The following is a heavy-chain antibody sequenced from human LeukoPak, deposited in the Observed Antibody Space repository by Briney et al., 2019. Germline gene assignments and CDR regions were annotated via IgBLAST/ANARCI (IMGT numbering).Heavy chain of an antibody. CDR1: GFTFSSYS. D-gene: IGHD6-19*01. CDR3: AKAGRVTVAGTYYFDN. Sequence: GGSLRLSCAASGFTFSSYSMNWVRQAPGKGLEWVLYISSSSSTIYYADSVKGRFTISRDNAKNSLYLQMNSLRAEDTAVHYCAKAGRVTVAGTYYFDNWGQGTLVTVSS. CDR2: ISSSSSTI. J-gene: IGHJ4*02. V-gene: IGHV3-48*04.